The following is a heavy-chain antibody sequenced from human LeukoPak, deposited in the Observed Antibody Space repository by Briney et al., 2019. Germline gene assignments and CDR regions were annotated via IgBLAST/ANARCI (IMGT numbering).Heavy chain of an antibody. J-gene: IGHJ4*02. Sequence: ASLKVSCKASGYTFTGPYIHWMRHAPGQGPEWMGWINPNSGGTKYAQKFQGRVTVTRDTSTSTAYMELSGLRTDDTATYYCARVEYCTKGVCINYDLWGQGTLVTVSS. CDR3: ARVEYCTKGVCINYDL. D-gene: IGHD2-8*01. CDR1: GYTFTGPY. CDR2: INPNSGGT. V-gene: IGHV1-2*02.